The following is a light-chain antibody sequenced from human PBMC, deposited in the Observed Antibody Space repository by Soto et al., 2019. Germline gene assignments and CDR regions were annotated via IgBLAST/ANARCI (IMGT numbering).Light chain of an antibody. CDR1: QSVRGD. J-gene: IGKJ1*01. V-gene: IGKV3-15*01. CDR3: QQCNNWPWT. Sequence: TQFPGTLSASPGERVILSCRASQSVRGDLAWFQQKPGRSPRLLIYGTSTRASGVPDRFSGSGSGTDFTLTINSLQSEDFAVYFCQQCNNWPWTFDPGTTVE. CDR2: GTS.